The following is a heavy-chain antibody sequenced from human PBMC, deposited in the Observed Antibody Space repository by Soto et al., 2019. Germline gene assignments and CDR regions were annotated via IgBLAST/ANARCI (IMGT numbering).Heavy chain of an antibody. CDR3: AREGILGLFDAYDL. CDR1: VFTSSG. J-gene: IGHJ3*01. V-gene: IGHV1-18*04. CDR2: ISTHNGNT. D-gene: IGHD3-3*01. Sequence: QDQLVQSGAEVKKPGASVKVSCKASVFTSSGISWLRQAPGQRLEWLGWISTHNGNTIYAQKFQGRVIMTMDTSTTTVYMELRSLRPDDTAVYLCAREGILGLFDAYDLWGQGTMVTVSS.